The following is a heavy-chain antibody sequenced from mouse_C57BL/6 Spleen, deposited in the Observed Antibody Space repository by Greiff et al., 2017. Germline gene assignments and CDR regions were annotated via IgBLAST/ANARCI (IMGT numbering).Heavy chain of an antibody. CDR2: INPNNGGT. Sequence: EVQLQQSGPELVKPGASVKIPCKASGYTFTDYNMDWVKQSHGKSLEWIGDINPNNGGTIYNQKFKGKATLTVDKSSSTAYMELRSLTSEDTAFYYCARWGYDGSLAYWGQGTLVTVSA. D-gene: IGHD2-3*01. V-gene: IGHV1-18*01. CDR3: ARWGYDGSLAY. CDR1: GYTFTDYN. J-gene: IGHJ3*01.